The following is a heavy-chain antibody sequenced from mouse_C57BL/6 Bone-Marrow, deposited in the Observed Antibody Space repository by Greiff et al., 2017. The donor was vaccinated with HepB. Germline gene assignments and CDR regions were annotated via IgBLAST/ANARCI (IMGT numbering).Heavy chain of an antibody. D-gene: IGHD2-12*01. CDR3: ALLYKFAY. CDR2: IHPSDSDT. V-gene: IGHV1-74*01. J-gene: IGHJ3*01. Sequence: QVQLKPSGAELVKPGASVKVSCKASGYTFTSYWIHWVKQRPGQGLEWIGRIHPSDSDTNYNQKFKGNATLTVDKSSSTAYMQLSSLTSEDSAVYYCALLYKFAYWGQGTLVTVSA. CDR1: GYTFTSYW.